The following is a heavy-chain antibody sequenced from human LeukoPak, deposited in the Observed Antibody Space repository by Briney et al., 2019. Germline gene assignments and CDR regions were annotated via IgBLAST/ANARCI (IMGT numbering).Heavy chain of an antibody. CDR3: ARVYRLYESTYPAGYDI. Sequence: GASVKVSCKASGYNYRDYYIHWVRHAPGQGLEWVGWINPQSGGTRYAPRFQGRVTMSSDTSINTAYMELRRLTSDDTAVFYCARVYRLYESTYPAGYDIWGQGTGVTVSS. CDR1: GYNYRDYY. D-gene: IGHD6-25*01. CDR2: INPQSGGT. V-gene: IGHV1-2*02. J-gene: IGHJ3*02.